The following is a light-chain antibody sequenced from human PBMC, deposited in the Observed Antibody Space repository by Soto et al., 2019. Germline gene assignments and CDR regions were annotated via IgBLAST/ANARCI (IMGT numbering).Light chain of an antibody. V-gene: IGKV3D-20*01. CDR2: DAS. J-gene: IGKJ2*01. CDR3: QQYGNSPYT. Sequence: PGERATLSCVASQSVSSSYLAWYQQKPGLAPRLLIYDASSRATGIPDRFSGSGSGTDFTLTISRLEPEDFAVYYCQQYGNSPYTCGQGTKLEIK. CDR1: QSVSSSY.